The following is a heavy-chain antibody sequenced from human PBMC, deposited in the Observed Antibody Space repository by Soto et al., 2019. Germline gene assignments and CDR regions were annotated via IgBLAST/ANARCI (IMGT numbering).Heavy chain of an antibody. V-gene: IGHV1-2*02. J-gene: IGHJ6*02. CDR3: ASCTNGACFLYGMDV. CDR2: INPNSGGT. CDR1: GFTFTDHY. D-gene: IGHD2-8*01. Sequence: ASVKVSCKTSGFTFTDHYMHWVRQAPGQGLEWMGWINPNSGGTNYAQKFQGRVTMTRDTSISTAYMELSRLRSDDTAIYYCASCTNGACFLYGMDVWGQGTTVTVSS.